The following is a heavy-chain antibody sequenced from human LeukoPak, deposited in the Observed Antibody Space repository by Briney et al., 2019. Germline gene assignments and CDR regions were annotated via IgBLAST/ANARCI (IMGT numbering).Heavy chain of an antibody. J-gene: IGHJ4*02. Sequence: SETLSLTCTVSGGSISSSSFYWGWIRQPSGKGLEWIGNIHYSGSTYYKPSLKSRVTISVDTSKNQFSLKLSSVTAADTAIYYCASDAPGLLGYWGQGTLVTVSS. CDR1: GGSISSSSFY. D-gene: IGHD2-15*01. V-gene: IGHV4-39*07. CDR3: ASDAPGLLGY. CDR2: IHYSGST.